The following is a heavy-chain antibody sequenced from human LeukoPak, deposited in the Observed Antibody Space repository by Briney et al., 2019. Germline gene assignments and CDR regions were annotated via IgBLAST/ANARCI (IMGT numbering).Heavy chain of an antibody. D-gene: IGHD3-10*01. Sequence: ASVKVSCKASGYTFTDYFMNWMRQAPGQGLEWMGWISAYNGNTNYAQKLQGRVTMTTDTSTSTAYMELRSLRSDDTAVYYCARDLRHYYGSGSYSFDYWGQGTLVTVSS. CDR3: ARDLRHYYGSGSYSFDY. J-gene: IGHJ4*02. V-gene: IGHV1-18*04. CDR1: GYTFTDYF. CDR2: ISAYNGNT.